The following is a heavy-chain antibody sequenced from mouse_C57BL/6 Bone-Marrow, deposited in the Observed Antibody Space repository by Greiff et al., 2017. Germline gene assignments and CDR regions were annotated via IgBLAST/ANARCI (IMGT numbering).Heavy chain of an antibody. J-gene: IGHJ3*01. CDR1: GYTFTDYY. V-gene: IGHV1-76*01. D-gene: IGHD1-1*01. CDR2: IYPGSGNT. Sequence: VQLQQSGAELVRPGASVKLSCKASGYTFTDYYINWVKQRPGQGLEWIARIYPGSGNTYYNEKFKGKATLTADKSSSTAYMELRSLTSEDSAVYFCARSGYYGSSSFAYWGQGTLVTVSA. CDR3: ARSGYYGSSSFAY.